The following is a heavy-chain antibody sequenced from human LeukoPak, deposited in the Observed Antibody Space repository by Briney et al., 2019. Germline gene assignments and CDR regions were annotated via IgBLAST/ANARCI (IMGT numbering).Heavy chain of an antibody. CDR2: IYSGGST. D-gene: IGHD5-24*01. V-gene: IGHV3-53*01. Sequence: PGGSLRLSCAASGFTVSSNYMTWVRQAPGKGLEWVSVIYSGGSTYYADSVKGRFTISRDNSKNTLYLQMNSLRAEDTAVYYCARGDGYNYWEYWGQGTLATVSS. J-gene: IGHJ4*02. CDR3: ARGDGYNYWEY. CDR1: GFTVSSNY.